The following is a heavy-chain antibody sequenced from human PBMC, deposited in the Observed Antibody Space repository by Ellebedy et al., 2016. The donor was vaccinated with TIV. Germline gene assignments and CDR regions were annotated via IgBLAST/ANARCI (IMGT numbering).Heavy chain of an antibody. CDR2: IRQEVDEL. D-gene: IGHD4-17*01. V-gene: IGHV3-7*01. CDR3: ARRASYGDYAVQVNPWFDP. CDR1: GFNFRSYW. Sequence: GESLKISCAASGFNFRSYWMTWVRQAPGKGLEWVAKIRQEVDELYYVESVKGRFTISRDNAKNSLFLQMNSLRVEDTAVYYCARRASYGDYAVQVNPWFDPWGQGTLVTVSS. J-gene: IGHJ5*02.